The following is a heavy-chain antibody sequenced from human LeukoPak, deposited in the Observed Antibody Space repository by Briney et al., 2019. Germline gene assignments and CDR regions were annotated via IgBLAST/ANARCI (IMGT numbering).Heavy chain of an antibody. CDR2: INHNGNVN. J-gene: IGHJ6*02. CDR3: ARGGGLDV. D-gene: IGHD3-16*01. CDR1: GFTFSNYA. Sequence: GGSLRLSCAASGFTFSNYALNWARQAPGKGLEWVASINHNGNVNYYVDSVKGRFTISRDNAKNSLYLQMSNLRAEDTAVYFCARGGGLDVWGQGATVTVSS. V-gene: IGHV3-7*03.